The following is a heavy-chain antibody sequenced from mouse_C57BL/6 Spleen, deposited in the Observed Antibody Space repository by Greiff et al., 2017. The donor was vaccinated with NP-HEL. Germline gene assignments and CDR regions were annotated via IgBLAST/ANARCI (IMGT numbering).Heavy chain of an antibody. J-gene: IGHJ3*01. CDR3: ARSPILDSSGYWFAY. Sequence: EVKLVESGGGLVQPGGSLSLSCAASGFTFTDYYMSWVRQPPGKALEWLGFIRNKANGYTTEYSASVKGRFTISRDHSQRILYLQMNALRSEDSASYYCARSPILDSSGYWFAYWGQGTLVTVSA. CDR2: IRNKANGYTT. CDR1: GFTFTDYY. D-gene: IGHD3-2*02. V-gene: IGHV7-3*01.